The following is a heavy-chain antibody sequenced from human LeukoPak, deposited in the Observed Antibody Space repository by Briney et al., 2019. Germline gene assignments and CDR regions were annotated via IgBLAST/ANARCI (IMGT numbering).Heavy chain of an antibody. CDR2: LYSDGNT. Sequence: PGGSLRLSCTASGFTVITNDMTWVRQAPGKGLEWVSVLYSDGNTKYADSVQGRFTISRDNSKNTLYLEMNSLSPDDTAVYYCARGVARLAANTLAYWGQGTLVTVSS. CDR3: ARGVARLAANTLAY. J-gene: IGHJ4*02. CDR1: GFTVITND. V-gene: IGHV3-53*01. D-gene: IGHD3-16*01.